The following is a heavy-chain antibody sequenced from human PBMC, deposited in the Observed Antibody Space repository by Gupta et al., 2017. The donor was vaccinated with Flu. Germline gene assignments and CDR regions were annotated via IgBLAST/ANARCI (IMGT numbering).Heavy chain of an antibody. CDR2: IRTKPFGETT. J-gene: IGHJ4*02. Sequence: MRWFRQAPGKGLEWVWFIRTKPFGETTEYAASVKGRFTISRDDSKSIAYLQMHSLKTEDTAVYYCTSFLDYYDSSGYSVYWGQGTLVTVSS. V-gene: IGHV3-49*03. CDR3: TSFLDYYDSSGYSVY. D-gene: IGHD3-22*01.